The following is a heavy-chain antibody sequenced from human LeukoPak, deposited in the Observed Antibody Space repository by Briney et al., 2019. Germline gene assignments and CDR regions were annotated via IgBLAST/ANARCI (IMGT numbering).Heavy chain of an antibody. J-gene: IGHJ3*02. D-gene: IGHD3-22*01. CDR3: ARVGYYDSSGYRAFDI. CDR2: ISGNGVKT. V-gene: IGHV3-23*01. CDR1: GFTFSRYY. Sequence: GGSLRLSCAASGFTFSRYYMSWVRQTPGKGLEWVSGISGNGVKTFYADSVKGRFTISRDNSKKTVDLQMNSLRAEDTAVYYCARVGYYDSSGYRAFDIWGQGTMVTVSS.